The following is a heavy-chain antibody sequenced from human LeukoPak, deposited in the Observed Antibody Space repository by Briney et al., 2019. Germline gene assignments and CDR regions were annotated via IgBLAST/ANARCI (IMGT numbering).Heavy chain of an antibody. Sequence: SETLSLTCAVYGGSFSGYYWSWIRQPPGKGLEWIGEINHSGSTNYNPSLKSRVTTSVDTSKNQFSLKLSSVTAADTAVYYCARQFGELYFDYWGQGTLVTVSS. D-gene: IGHD3-10*01. CDR1: GGSFSGYY. CDR3: ARQFGELYFDY. CDR2: INHSGST. J-gene: IGHJ4*02. V-gene: IGHV4-34*01.